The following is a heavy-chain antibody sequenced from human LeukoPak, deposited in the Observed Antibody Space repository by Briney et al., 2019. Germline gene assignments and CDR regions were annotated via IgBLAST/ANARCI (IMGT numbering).Heavy chain of an antibody. CDR3: ARAVLRYFPY. V-gene: IGHV4-59*08. CDR2: LSYTGST. D-gene: IGHD3-9*01. J-gene: IGHJ4*02. Sequence: SETLSLTCTVSGGSISSHYWSWIRQPPGKGLESIGYLSYTGSTNYNPSLKSRVTISVDTSKNQFSLKLNSVTATDTAVYYCARAVLRYFPYWGQGTLVTVSS. CDR1: GGSISSHY.